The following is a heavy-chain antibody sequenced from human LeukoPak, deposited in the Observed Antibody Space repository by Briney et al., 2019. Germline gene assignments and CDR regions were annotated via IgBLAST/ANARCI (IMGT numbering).Heavy chain of an antibody. CDR1: GYTFTSYD. CDR3: ARARVLRFLEWFPGLDP. CDR2: MNTNSGNT. V-gene: IGHV1-8*01. Sequence: ASVKVSCKASGYTFTSYDINWVRQATGQGLEWMGWMNTNSGNTGYAQKFQGRVTMTRNTSISTAYMELSSLRSEDTAVYYCARARVLRFLEWFPGLDPWGQGTLVTVSS. D-gene: IGHD3-3*01. J-gene: IGHJ5*02.